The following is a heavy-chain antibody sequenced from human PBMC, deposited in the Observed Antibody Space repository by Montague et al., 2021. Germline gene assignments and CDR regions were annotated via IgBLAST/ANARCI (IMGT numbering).Heavy chain of an antibody. J-gene: IGHJ4*02. V-gene: IGHV4-39*01. CDR3: ARHVTFGGVVVARDD. D-gene: IGHD3-16*01. CDR2: IGTT. Sequence: IGTTYFNPSLRSRIAISVDTSTNQFSLKVTSVTAADTAVYYCARHVTFGGVVVARDDWGQGHLV.